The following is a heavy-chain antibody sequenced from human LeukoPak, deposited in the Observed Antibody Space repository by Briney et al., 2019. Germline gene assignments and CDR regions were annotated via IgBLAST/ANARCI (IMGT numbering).Heavy chain of an antibody. J-gene: IGHJ4*02. V-gene: IGHV3-23*01. D-gene: IGHD4-23*01. CDR1: GFTFSNYA. CDR3: AKDWTTVVTPKGYYFDS. CDR2: ISSGAGTT. Sequence: GGSLRLSCAASGFTFSNYAMSWVRQVPGKWLEWVSAISSGAGTTGYADSVKGRFTISRVNSKSSIYLQMNSLRAEDTAVYYCAKDWTTVVTPKGYYFDSWGQGTLVTVSS.